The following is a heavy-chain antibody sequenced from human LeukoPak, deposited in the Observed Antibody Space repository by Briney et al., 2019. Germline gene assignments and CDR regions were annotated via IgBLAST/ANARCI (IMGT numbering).Heavy chain of an antibody. D-gene: IGHD3-9*01. J-gene: IGHJ5*02. CDR3: VKGLYYDILTGNWFDP. Sequence: GRSLRLSCAASGFTFDYYAMPWVRQAPGKGLEWVSGITWNSDSTGYGDSVKGRFTISRDNAKNSLYLEMNSLRAEDTAFYYCVKGLYYDILTGNWFDPWGQGTLVTVSS. V-gene: IGHV3-9*01. CDR2: ITWNSDST. CDR1: GFTFDYYA.